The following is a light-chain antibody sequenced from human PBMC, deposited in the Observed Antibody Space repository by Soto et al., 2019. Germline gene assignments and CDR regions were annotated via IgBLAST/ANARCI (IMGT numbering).Light chain of an antibody. Sequence: EMVKTLDLGPLRFTTEKRATLSCRASQSVSSTYLIWYQQKPGQAPRLLIYGASSRATGIPDRFSGSGSGTDFTLTISIQQADGLAVYCWQQDYLPLTFGGGTKVDI. CDR3: QQDYLPLT. CDR1: QSVSSTY. CDR2: GAS. J-gene: IGKJ4*01. V-gene: IGKV3D-7*01.